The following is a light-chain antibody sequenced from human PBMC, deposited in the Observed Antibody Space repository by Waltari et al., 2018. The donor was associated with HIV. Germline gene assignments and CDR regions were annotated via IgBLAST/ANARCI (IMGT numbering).Light chain of an antibody. Sequence: QSALTQPASVSGSPGQSITISCPGTSSDVGSYNLVSWYQQHPGKAPKLMIYEVSKRPSGVSNRFSGSKSGNTASLTISGLQAEDEADYYCCSYAGSSTWVFGGGTKLTVL. CDR3: CSYAGSSTWV. CDR2: EVS. V-gene: IGLV2-23*02. CDR1: SSDVGSYNL. J-gene: IGLJ3*02.